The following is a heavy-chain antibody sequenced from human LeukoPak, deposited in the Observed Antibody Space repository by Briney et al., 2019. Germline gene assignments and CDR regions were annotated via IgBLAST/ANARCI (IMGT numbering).Heavy chain of an antibody. Sequence: GGSLRLSCVASGFTFSSYGMHWVRQAPGKGLEWVALISYDGSNKYYADSVKGRFTISRDNSKNTLYLQMNSLRAEDTAVYHCAKPPEVGATVGYFDYWGQGTLVTVSS. CDR2: ISYDGSNK. CDR1: GFTFSSYG. V-gene: IGHV3-30*18. CDR3: AKPPEVGATVGYFDY. D-gene: IGHD1-26*01. J-gene: IGHJ4*02.